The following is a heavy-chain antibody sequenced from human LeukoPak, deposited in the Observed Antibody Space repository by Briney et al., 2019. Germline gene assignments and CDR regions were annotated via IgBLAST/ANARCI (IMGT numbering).Heavy chain of an antibody. CDR2: INPNSGGT. CDR3: STTTSAARTY. V-gene: IGHV1-2*02. Sequence: ASLKVSCKASGYTFSGYYMNWWRQAPGLGRQWMGWINPNSGGTNYSQKFQGRGTIITDKSTNTAYMERRNLISDDTDFDYYSTTTSAARTYWGQGTLVTVSS. D-gene: IGHD6-6*01. CDR1: GYTFSGYY. J-gene: IGHJ4*02.